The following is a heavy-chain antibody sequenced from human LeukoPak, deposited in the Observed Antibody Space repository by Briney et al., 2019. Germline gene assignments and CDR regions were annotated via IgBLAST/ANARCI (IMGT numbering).Heavy chain of an antibody. J-gene: IGHJ4*02. Sequence: SVKVSCKASGGTFSSYAISWVRQAPGQGLEWMGGIIPIFGTANYAQKFQGRVTITADESTSTAYMELSSLRSEDTAVYYCARHDYLGYLFDYWGQGTLVTVSS. D-gene: IGHD2/OR15-2a*01. CDR3: ARHDYLGYLFDY. CDR1: GGTFSSYA. CDR2: IIPIFGTA. V-gene: IGHV1-69*13.